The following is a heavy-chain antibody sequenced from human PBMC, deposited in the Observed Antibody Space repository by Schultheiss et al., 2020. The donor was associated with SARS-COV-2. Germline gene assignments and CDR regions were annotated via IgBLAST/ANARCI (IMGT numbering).Heavy chain of an antibody. D-gene: IGHD4-11*01. J-gene: IGHJ4*02. CDR1: GGSFSGYY. CDR3: AREEMTDYSNYFGY. CDR2: IIHSGST. Sequence: SETLSLTCAVSGGSFSGYYWNWLRQPPGKGLEWIGEIIHSGSTNYNPSFKSRVTISVDMSNNQFSMRLRSVAAADTAIYYCAREEMTDYSNYFGYWGQGTLVTVSS. V-gene: IGHV4-34*12.